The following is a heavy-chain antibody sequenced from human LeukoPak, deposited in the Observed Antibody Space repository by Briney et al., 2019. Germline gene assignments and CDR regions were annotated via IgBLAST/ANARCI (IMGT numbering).Heavy chain of an antibody. Sequence: PGGSLRLSCAASGFTFNSYAMSWVRQAPGKGLEWVSAMSDPSTYYADSVKGRFTISRDNSKHTLYLQMDSLRTEDTALYYCAKSFSSSSWAFDIWGQGTMVTVSS. CDR2: MSDPST. D-gene: IGHD6-6*01. CDR1: GFTFNSYA. V-gene: IGHV3-23*01. J-gene: IGHJ3*02. CDR3: AKSFSSSSWAFDI.